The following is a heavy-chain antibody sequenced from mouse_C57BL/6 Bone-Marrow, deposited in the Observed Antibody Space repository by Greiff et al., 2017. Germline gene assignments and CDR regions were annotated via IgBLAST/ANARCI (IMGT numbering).Heavy chain of an antibody. CDR2: INPNYGTT. J-gene: IGHJ3*01. CDR1: GYSFTDYN. V-gene: IGHV1-39*01. Sequence: EVQVVESGPELVKPGASVKISCKASGYSFTDYNMNWVKQSNGKSLEWIGVINPNYGTTSYNQKFKGKATLTVDQSSSTAYMQLNSLTSEDSAVYYCARERIYYGYDDAAWFAYWGQGTLVTVSA. D-gene: IGHD2-2*01. CDR3: ARERIYYGYDDAAWFAY.